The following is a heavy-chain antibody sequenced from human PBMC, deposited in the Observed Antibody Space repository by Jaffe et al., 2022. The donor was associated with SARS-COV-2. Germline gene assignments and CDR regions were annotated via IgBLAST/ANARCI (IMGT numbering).Heavy chain of an antibody. CDR1: GFTFSSYG. V-gene: IGHV3-30*03. D-gene: IGHD3-10*01. J-gene: IGHJ4*02. CDR3: ASNLGLDY. CDR2: ISYDGSNK. Sequence: QVQLVESGGGVVQPGRSLRLSCAASGFTFSSYGMHWVRQAPGKGLEWVAVISYDGSNKYYADSVKGRFTISRDNSKNTLYLQMNSLRAEDTAVYYCASNLGLDYWGQGTLVTVSS.